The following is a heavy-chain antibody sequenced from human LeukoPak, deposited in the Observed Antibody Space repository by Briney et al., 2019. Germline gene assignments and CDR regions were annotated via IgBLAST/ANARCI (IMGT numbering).Heavy chain of an antibody. V-gene: IGHV3-30*04. CDR3: ARDPGSSFDY. CDR1: GFSFSSYA. Sequence: GGSLRLSCTASGFSFSSYAMHWVRQAPGKGLEWVAVILYDGSTKYYADSVKGRFTLSRDNSKNTLYLQMNSLRAEDTAVYYCARDPGSSFDYWGQGTLVTVSS. D-gene: IGHD6-13*01. J-gene: IGHJ4*02. CDR2: ILYDGSTK.